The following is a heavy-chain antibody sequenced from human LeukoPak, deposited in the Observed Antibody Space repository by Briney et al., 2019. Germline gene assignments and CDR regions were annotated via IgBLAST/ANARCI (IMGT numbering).Heavy chain of an antibody. CDR1: GFTFSGYA. V-gene: IGHV3-23*01. CDR2: ISGSGGST. D-gene: IGHD3-10*01. Sequence: GGSLRLSCAASGFTFSGYAMSWVRQAPGKGLEWVSAISGSGGSTYYADSVKGRFTISRDNSKNTLYLQMNSLRAEDTALYYCAKDYYGSGIHDAFDIWGQGTMVTVSS. CDR3: AKDYYGSGIHDAFDI. J-gene: IGHJ3*02.